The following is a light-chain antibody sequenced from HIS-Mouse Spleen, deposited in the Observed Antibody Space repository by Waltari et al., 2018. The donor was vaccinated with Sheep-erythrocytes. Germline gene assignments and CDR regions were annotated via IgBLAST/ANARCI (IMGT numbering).Light chain of an antibody. CDR1: KLGDKY. CDR3: QAWDSSTVV. CDR2: QDS. J-gene: IGLJ2*01. Sequence: SYELTQPPSVSVSPGQTASITCSGDKLGDKYACWYQQKQGQSPVLVIYQDSKRPSGIPGRLSGSNSGNTATLTISGTKAMDEADYYCQAWDSSTVVFGGGTKLTVL. V-gene: IGLV3-1*01.